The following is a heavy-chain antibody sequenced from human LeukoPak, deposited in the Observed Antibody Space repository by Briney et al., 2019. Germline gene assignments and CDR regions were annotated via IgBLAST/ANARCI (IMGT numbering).Heavy chain of an antibody. Sequence: GGSLRLSCAASGFTFSSYGMHWVRQAPGKGLEWVAVISYDGSNKYYADSVKGRFTISRDNSKNTLYLQMNSLRAQDTAVYYCAGGDYCTNGVCYRIDPCGQGTLVTVSS. J-gene: IGHJ5*02. CDR3: AGGDYCTNGVCYRIDP. CDR1: GFTFSSYG. D-gene: IGHD2-8*01. CDR2: ISYDGSNK. V-gene: IGHV3-30*03.